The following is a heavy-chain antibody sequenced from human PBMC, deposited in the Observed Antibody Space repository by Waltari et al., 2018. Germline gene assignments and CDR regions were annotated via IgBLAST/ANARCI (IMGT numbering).Heavy chain of an antibody. CDR3: ARGPGIAVEFDY. CDR1: GFTVSSNY. Sequence: EVQLVESGGGLIQPGGSLRLSCAASGFTVSSNYMSWVHQAPGKGMGWVSVIYSGGSTYYADSVKCRFTISRYNSKNTLYLQMNSLRAEDTAVYYCARGPGIAVEFDYWGQGSLVTVSS. V-gene: IGHV3-53*01. D-gene: IGHD6-19*01. J-gene: IGHJ4*02. CDR2: IYSGGST.